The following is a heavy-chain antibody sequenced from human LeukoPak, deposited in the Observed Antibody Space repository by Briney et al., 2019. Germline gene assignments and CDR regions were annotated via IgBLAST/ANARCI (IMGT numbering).Heavy chain of an antibody. Sequence: PGGSLRLSCVASGFIFKDFAMTWVRQAPGKGLEWVSAISGHGGATQYAESVRGRFSISRNNSKKTLFLQMDNLRAEDTGIYFCAKDPRWELLLGDYLEHWGQGTVVTAPS. CDR2: ISGHGGAT. D-gene: IGHD4-23*01. V-gene: IGHV3-23*01. CDR3: AKDPRWELLLGDYLEH. CDR1: GFIFKDFA. J-gene: IGHJ1*01.